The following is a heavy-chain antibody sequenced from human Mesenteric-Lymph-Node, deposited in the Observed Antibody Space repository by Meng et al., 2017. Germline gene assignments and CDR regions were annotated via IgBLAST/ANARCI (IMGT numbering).Heavy chain of an antibody. CDR3: ASHDNSGWGLFDY. D-gene: IGHD6-19*01. CDR1: GFTFSSYA. V-gene: IGHV3-30*04. CDR2: ISYDGSNK. Sequence: GESLKISCAASGFTFSSYAMHWVRQAPGKGLEWVAVISYDGSNKYYADSVKGRFTISRDNSKNTLYLQMNSLRAEDTAVYYCASHDNSGWGLFDYWGQGTLVTVSS. J-gene: IGHJ4*02.